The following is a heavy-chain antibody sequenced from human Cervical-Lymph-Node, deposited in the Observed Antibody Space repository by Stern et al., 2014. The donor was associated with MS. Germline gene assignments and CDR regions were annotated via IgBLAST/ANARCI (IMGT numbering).Heavy chain of an antibody. V-gene: IGHV3-11*01. J-gene: IGHJ2*01. CDR3: ARTPFTDYWYFDL. CDR1: GFTFSDYY. Sequence: VQLVESGGGVVKPGGSLRLSCAASGFTFSDYYMTWIRQAPGKGLEWLSYISSSCTSSHYADSVKGRFTISRDNAKNSLFLQMNSLRAEDTAVYYCARTPFTDYWYFDLWGRGTLVTVSS. D-gene: IGHD3-16*01. CDR2: ISSSCTSS.